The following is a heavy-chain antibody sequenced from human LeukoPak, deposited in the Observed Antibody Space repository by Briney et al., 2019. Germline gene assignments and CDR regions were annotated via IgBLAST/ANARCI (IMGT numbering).Heavy chain of an antibody. CDR1: GFTFTSSA. J-gene: IGHJ4*02. CDR2: IVVGSGNT. CDR3: ARDSGERGSGSYLIAY. V-gene: IGHV1-58*02. D-gene: IGHD3-10*01. Sequence: ASVKVSCKASGFTFTSSAMQWVRQARGQRLEWIGWIVVGSGNTNYAQKFQERVTITRDMSTSTAYMELSRLRSDDTAVYYCARDSGERGSGSYLIAYWGQGTLVTVSS.